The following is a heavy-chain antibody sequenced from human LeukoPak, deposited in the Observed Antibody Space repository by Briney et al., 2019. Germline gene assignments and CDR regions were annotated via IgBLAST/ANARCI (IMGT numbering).Heavy chain of an antibody. CDR3: AKEAPYGSGSYSNYYYGMDF. Sequence: GGSLRLSCAASGFTFSSYWMHWVRQAPGKGLVWVSRINSDGSSTSYADSVKGRFTISRDNAKNTLYLQMNSLRAEDTAVYYCAKEAPYGSGSYSNYYYGMDFWGQGTTVTVSS. V-gene: IGHV3-74*01. D-gene: IGHD3-10*01. J-gene: IGHJ6*02. CDR2: INSDGSST. CDR1: GFTFSSYW.